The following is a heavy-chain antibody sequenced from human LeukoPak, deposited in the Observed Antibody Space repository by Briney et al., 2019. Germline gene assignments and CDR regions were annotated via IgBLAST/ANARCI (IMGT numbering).Heavy chain of an antibody. CDR1: GFTFSSYG. J-gene: IGHJ6*03. D-gene: IGHD5-18*01. CDR3: AKDPRIQNYYYYYMDV. CDR2: IRYDGSNK. Sequence: GGSLRLSCAASGFTFSSYGMHWVRQAPGKGLEWVAFIRYDGSNKYYADSVKGRFSISRDNSKSTLYLQMNSLRAEDTAVYYCAKDPRIQNYYYYYMDVWGKGTTVTVSS. V-gene: IGHV3-30*02.